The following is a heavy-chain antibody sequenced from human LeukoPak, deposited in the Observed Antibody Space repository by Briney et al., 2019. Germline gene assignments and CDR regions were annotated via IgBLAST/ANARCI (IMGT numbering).Heavy chain of an antibody. Sequence: ASVKVSCKASRYTFSGYYIHWLRQATGQGLEWMGYVGPKKGDTNYAQRFQGRVTMTTDTSINTVYMDLSGLRSDDTAIYYCARVTSYMDSAAHLPYYFDYWGQGTLVTVSS. CDR1: RYTFSGYY. J-gene: IGHJ4*02. V-gene: IGHV1-2*02. CDR2: VGPKKGDT. D-gene: IGHD1-26*01. CDR3: ARVTSYMDSAAHLPYYFDY.